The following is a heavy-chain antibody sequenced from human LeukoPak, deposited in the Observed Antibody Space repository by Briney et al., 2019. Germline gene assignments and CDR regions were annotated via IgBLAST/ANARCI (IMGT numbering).Heavy chain of an antibody. J-gene: IGHJ4*02. D-gene: IGHD6-13*01. CDR3: TRHLDGIAAYDY. V-gene: IGHV3-73*01. CDR2: IGSKAFNYAT. CDR1: GFTFSGSA. Sequence: GGSLKLSCAASGFTFSGSAIHWVRQASGKGLEWVGRIGSKAFNYATVYAASVEGRFTISRDDSKHTAFLQMNSLKTEDTAVYYCTRHLDGIAAYDYWGQGSLVTVSS.